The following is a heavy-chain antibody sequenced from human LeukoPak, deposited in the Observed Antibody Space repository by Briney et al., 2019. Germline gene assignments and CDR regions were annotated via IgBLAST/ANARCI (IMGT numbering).Heavy chain of an antibody. D-gene: IGHD5-18*01. Sequence: PSETLSLTCTVSGGSISSNSYYWGWIPPPPGKGLEWIGSIYYSRSTYYNPSLKSRVTISVDKSKNQFSLKLSSVTAADTAVYYCARLSPDTAEVFFDYWGQGTLVTVSS. V-gene: IGHV4-39*01. CDR3: ARLSPDTAEVFFDY. J-gene: IGHJ4*02. CDR1: GGSISSNSYY. CDR2: IYYSRST.